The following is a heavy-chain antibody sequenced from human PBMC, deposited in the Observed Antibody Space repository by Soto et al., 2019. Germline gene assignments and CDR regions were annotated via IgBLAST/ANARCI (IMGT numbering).Heavy chain of an antibody. CDR1: GFTFSNAW. CDR2: IKSKTDGGTT. J-gene: IGHJ6*02. Sequence: GGSLRLSCAASGFTFSNAWMNWVHQAPGKGLEWVGRIKSKTDGGTTDYAAPVKGRFTISRDDSKNTLYLQMNSLKTEDTAVYYCTTDLVTTRDYYYYGMDVWGQGTTVTVSS. V-gene: IGHV3-15*07. D-gene: IGHD4-4*01. CDR3: TTDLVTTRDYYYYGMDV.